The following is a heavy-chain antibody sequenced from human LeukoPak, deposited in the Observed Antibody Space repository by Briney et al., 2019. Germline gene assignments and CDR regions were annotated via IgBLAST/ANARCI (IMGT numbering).Heavy chain of an antibody. CDR1: GVSISSHY. CDR3: ARMNSSGYYYSYFDY. CDR2: IYYSGST. V-gene: IGHV4-59*11. Sequence: SETLSLTCTVSGVSISSHYWSWLRQPPGKGLEWVGYIYYSGSTNYNPSLKSRVTISVDTSKNQFSLKLSSVTAADTAVYYCARMNSSGYYYSYFDYWGQGTLVTVSS. D-gene: IGHD3-22*01. J-gene: IGHJ4*02.